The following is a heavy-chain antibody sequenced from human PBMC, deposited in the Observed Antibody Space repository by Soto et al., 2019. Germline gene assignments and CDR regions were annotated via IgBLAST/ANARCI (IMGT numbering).Heavy chain of an antibody. CDR2: IISSIT. Sequence: AGSLRLSCAASGFTFDTYSMNWVRQAPGKGLEWVSSIISSITYYAYSVTGRFTISRDNAKNSLYLQMNSLRAEDTAMYYFAKDFNALCEYHAFDFWGPGTMVTVSS. D-gene: IGHD2-2*01. J-gene: IGHJ3*01. CDR3: AKDFNALCEYHAFDF. V-gene: IGHV3-21*01. CDR1: GFTFDTYS.